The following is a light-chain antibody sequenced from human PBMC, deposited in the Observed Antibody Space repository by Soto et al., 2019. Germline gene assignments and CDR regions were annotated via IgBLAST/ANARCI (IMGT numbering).Light chain of an antibody. J-gene: IGKJ5*01. CDR1: QRVSNSS. Sequence: ENDLTHPPGTLSMSPEDRATFSCRASQRVSNSSLAWYHQKPGQATRLLLCAASRRATGIPDTFSGSGSGTDFTLTISRLEPEEFAVYYCNQYGSSPHTVGQVTRLENK. CDR2: AAS. CDR3: NQYGSSPHT. V-gene: IGKV3-20*01.